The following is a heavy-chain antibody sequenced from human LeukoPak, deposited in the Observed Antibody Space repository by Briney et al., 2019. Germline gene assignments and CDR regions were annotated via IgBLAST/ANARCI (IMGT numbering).Heavy chain of an antibody. Sequence: GGSLRLSCAASGFTFSSYAMHWVRQAPGKGLEYVSAISSNGGSTYYANSVKGRFTISRDNSKNTLYLQMGSLRAEDMAVYYYARVFRGYSYGYPLYYFDYWGQGTLVTVSS. D-gene: IGHD5-18*01. CDR2: ISSNGGST. CDR3: ARVFRGYSYGYPLYYFDY. CDR1: GFTFSSYA. J-gene: IGHJ4*02. V-gene: IGHV3-64*01.